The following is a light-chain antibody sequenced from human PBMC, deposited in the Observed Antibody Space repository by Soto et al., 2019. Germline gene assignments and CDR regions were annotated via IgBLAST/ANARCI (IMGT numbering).Light chain of an antibody. CDR3: QLYNTYSGT. CDR1: QSISSW. Sequence: DIQMTQSPSTLSASVGDTVTITCRASQSISSWLAWYQQKPGKAPKLLIYSASTLQSGVPSRFSASGSGTEFILTISSLQPDDFATYYCQLYNTYSGTFGQGTKVDIK. CDR2: SAS. J-gene: IGKJ1*01. V-gene: IGKV1-5*03.